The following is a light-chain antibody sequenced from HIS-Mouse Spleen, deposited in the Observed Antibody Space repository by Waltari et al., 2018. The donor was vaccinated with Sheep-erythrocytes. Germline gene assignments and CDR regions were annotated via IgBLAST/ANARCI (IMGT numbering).Light chain of an antibody. J-gene: IGLJ2*01. CDR2: QDS. CDR3: QAWDSSTVV. CDR1: KLGDKY. Sequence: SYELPQPPSVSVPPGQTASITCPGDKLGDKYACWYQQKPGHSPVLVIYQDSKRPSGIPERFSGSNSGNTATLTISGTQAMDEADYYCQAWDSSTVVFGGGTKLTVL. V-gene: IGLV3-1*01.